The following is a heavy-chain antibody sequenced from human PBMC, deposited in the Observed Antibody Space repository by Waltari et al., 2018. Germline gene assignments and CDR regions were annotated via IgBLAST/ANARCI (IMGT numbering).Heavy chain of an antibody. CDR2: IYSGGST. CDR1: GFTFSSYA. J-gene: IGHJ4*02. Sequence: EVQLLESGGGLVQPGGCLRLSCAASGFTFSSYAMSWVRQPPGKGLEWVAGIYSGGSTYYADSVKGRFNISRDNSKNKLYLQMNSLRAEDTAVYYCATRGGSSSGEIYYFEYWGQGTLVTVSS. CDR3: ATRGGSSSGEIYYFEY. V-gene: IGHV3-23*03. D-gene: IGHD6-13*01.